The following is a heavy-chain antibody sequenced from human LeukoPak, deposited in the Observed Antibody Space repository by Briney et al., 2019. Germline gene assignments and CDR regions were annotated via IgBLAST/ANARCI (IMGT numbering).Heavy chain of an antibody. CDR1: GNYW. CDR2: VNSDGSWT. Sequence: GGSLRLSCAAPGNYWMHWVRQAPGKGLVWVSHVNSDGSWTSHADSVKGRFTISKDNAKNTVYLQMNNLRTEDTAVYYCVSFYETNWGRGTLVTVSS. CDR3: VSFYETN. V-gene: IGHV3-74*01. D-gene: IGHD2-2*01. J-gene: IGHJ4*02.